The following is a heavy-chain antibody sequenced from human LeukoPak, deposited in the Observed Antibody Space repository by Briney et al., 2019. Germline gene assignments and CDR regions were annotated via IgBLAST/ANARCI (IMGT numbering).Heavy chain of an antibody. J-gene: IGHJ4*02. CDR3: ARDPVPRGYDSSGFVDYFDY. V-gene: IGHV1-69*13. Sequence: SVKVSCKASGGTFSSYAISWVRQAPGQGLEWMGGIIPIFGTANYAQKFQGRVTITADESTSTAYMELSSLRSEDTAVYYCARDPVPRGYDSSGFVDYFDYWGQGTLVTVSS. D-gene: IGHD3-22*01. CDR2: IIPIFGTA. CDR1: GGTFSSYA.